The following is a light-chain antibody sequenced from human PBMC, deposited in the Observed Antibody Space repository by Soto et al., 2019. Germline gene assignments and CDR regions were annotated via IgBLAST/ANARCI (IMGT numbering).Light chain of an antibody. Sequence: QSVLTQAPSASGTPGQRVTISCSGSISNIGSNSVNWFQQLPGTAPRLLIYRSNQRPSGVPDRFSASKSDTSASLAITGLRFGDEADYYCAAWDDSLSGQVFGTGTKVTVL. CDR1: ISNIGSNS. CDR3: AAWDDSLSGQV. J-gene: IGLJ1*01. CDR2: RSN. V-gene: IGLV1-47*01.